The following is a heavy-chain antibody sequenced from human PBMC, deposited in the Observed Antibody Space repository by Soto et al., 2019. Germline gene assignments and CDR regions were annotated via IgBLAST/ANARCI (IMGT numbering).Heavy chain of an antibody. V-gene: IGHV1-69*01. CDR1: GGTFSRHA. J-gene: IGHJ4*02. Sequence: QVQLVQSGAEVRKPGSSVKVSCKASGGTFSRHAISWVRQAPGQGLEWMGGIIPIFGTANHAQKFQGRVTIIADESTSTVYMELSSLRAEDTAVYYCARDMGRNPRKYYFDYWGQGTLVTVSS. D-gene: IGHD3-10*01. CDR2: IIPIFGTA. CDR3: ARDMGRNPRKYYFDY.